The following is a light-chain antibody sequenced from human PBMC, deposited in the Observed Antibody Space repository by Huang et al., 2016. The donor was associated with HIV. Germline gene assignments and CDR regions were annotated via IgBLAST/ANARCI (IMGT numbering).Light chain of an antibody. CDR3: QQSYSALGLT. CDR1: QSIGTY. J-gene: IGKJ4*01. V-gene: IGKV1-39*01. Sequence: DLQMTQSPSSLSASVGDRVTIACRASQSIGTYLNWDQQKRGKAPRLLIHVASSLDSGVPSRFSGSGSGTDFTLTISSLQPEDFATYYCQQSYSALGLTFGGGTKVEIK. CDR2: VAS.